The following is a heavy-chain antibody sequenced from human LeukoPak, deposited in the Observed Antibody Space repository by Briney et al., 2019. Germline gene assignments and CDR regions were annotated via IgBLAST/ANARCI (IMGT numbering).Heavy chain of an antibody. CDR3: ARDLSGSYVFDY. CDR1: GFTFSNYD. CDR2: ISYDGSNK. J-gene: IGHJ4*02. D-gene: IGHD1-26*01. Sequence: GGSLRLSCAASGFTFSNYDMHWVRQAPGKGLEWVAVISYDGSNKNYADSVKGRFTISRDNSKNTLYLQMNSLRAEDTALYYCARDLSGSYVFDYWGQGTLVTVSS. V-gene: IGHV3-30*03.